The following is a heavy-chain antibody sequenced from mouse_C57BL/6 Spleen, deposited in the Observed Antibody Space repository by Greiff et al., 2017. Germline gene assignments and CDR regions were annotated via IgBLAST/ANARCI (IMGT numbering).Heavy chain of an antibody. CDR2: INPSSGYT. V-gene: IGHV1-4*01. CDR1: GYTFTSYT. Sequence: VKLQESGAELARPGASVKMSCKASGYTFTSYTMHWVKQRPGQGLEWIGYINPSSGYTKYNQKFKDKATLTADKSSSTAYMQLSSLTSEDSAVYYCARSLTGALDYWGQGTTLTVSS. CDR3: ARSLTGALDY. J-gene: IGHJ2*01. D-gene: IGHD4-1*01.